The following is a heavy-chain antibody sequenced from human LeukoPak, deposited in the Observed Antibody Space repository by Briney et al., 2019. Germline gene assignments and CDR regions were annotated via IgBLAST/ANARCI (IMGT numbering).Heavy chain of an antibody. V-gene: IGHV3-64*01. CDR2: ISSSGGST. J-gene: IGHJ4*02. Sequence: PGGSLRLSCAASGFTFSSYAMHWVRQAPGKGLEYVSAISSSGGSTYYANSVKGRFTISRDNSKNTLYLQMGSLRAEDTAVYYCAKALAGRVRGVTRFDYWGQGTLVTVSS. D-gene: IGHD3-10*01. CDR1: GFTFSSYA. CDR3: AKALAGRVRGVTRFDY.